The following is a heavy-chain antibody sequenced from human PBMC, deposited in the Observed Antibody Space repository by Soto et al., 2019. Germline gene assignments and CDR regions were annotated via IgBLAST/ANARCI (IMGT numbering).Heavy chain of an antibody. CDR3: ARIIPGITMVRAIINDY. V-gene: IGHV3-23*05. J-gene: IGHJ4*02. CDR1: GFSFSSYA. Sequence: GGSLRLSCAASGFSFSSYAMSWVRQAPGRGLEWVAHVSGGSTSYADSVKGRFIISRDNSKNTLYLQMNSLRAEDTAMFYCARIIPGITMVRAIINDYWGRGTLVTVSS. CDR2: VSGGST. D-gene: IGHD3-10*01.